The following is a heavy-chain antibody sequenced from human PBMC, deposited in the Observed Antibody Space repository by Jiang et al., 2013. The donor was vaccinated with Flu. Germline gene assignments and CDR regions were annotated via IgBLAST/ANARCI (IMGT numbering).Heavy chain of an antibody. CDR1: GFTFSGYV. J-gene: IGHJ4*02. Sequence: VQLVESGGGVAQPGRSLRLSCAASGFTFSGYVMHWVRQAPGKGLEWVAVISYDGTNQYYADSVKGRFTVSRDNSKNTLYLQMNSLRPEDTAVYYCARAEGALFLEWLLYSIYWGQGTLVTVSS. V-gene: IGHV3-30*01. D-gene: IGHD3-3*01. CDR2: ISYDGTNQ. CDR3: ARAEGALFLEWLLYSIY.